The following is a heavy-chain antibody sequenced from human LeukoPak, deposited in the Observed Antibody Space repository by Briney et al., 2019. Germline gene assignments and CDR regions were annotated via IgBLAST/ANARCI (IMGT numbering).Heavy chain of an antibody. Sequence: SETLSLTCTVSGGSISTYYWSWLRQPPGKGLEWIGYIYYSGSTNYNPSLKSRVTISVDTSKNQFSLKLRSVTAADASVYYCARGVKIEYSSSSRNWYLDLWGRGTLVTVSS. J-gene: IGHJ2*01. CDR1: GGSISTYY. D-gene: IGHD6-6*01. V-gene: IGHV4-59*08. CDR3: ARGVKIEYSSSSRNWYLDL. CDR2: IYYSGST.